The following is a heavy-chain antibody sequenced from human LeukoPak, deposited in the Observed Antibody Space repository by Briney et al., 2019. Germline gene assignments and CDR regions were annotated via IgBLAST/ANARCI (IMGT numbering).Heavy chain of an antibody. J-gene: IGHJ2*01. V-gene: IGHV4-59*01. CDR1: GDSISTYF. D-gene: IGHD3-9*01. CDR3: ARQYSDILTGYHRGELYWYFDL. Sequence: PSETLSLTCTVSGDSISTYFWSWIRQSPGKGLQWIGYIYNSGSTNYNPSLKSRVTISVDTSKNQFSLKLSSVTAADTAVYYCARQYSDILTGYHRGELYWYFDLWGRGTLVTVSS. CDR2: IYNSGST.